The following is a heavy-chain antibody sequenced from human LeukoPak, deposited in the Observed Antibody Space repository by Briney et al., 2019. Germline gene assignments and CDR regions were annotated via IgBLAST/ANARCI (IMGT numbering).Heavy chain of an antibody. J-gene: IGHJ3*02. CDR2: IKPNSGGT. CDR3: AADFCGGDCYSPDAFDI. D-gene: IGHD2-21*02. Sequence: ASVKVSCKASGYTFTGYYMHWVRQAPGQGLEWRGWIKPNSGGTNYAQKFQGRVTMTTDTSTSTAYMELRSLRSDDTAVYYCAADFCGGDCYSPDAFDIWGQGPMVTVSS. CDR1: GYTFTGYY. V-gene: IGHV1-2*02.